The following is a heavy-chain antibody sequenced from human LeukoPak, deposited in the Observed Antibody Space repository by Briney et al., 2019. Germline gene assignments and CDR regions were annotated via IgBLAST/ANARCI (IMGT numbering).Heavy chain of an antibody. CDR2: IYHSGST. D-gene: IGHD6-13*01. J-gene: IGHJ4*02. CDR1: GYSISSGYY. Sequence: SETLSLTCTVSGYSISSGYYWGWIRQPPGKGLEWIGSIYHSGSTYYNPSLKSRVTISVDTSKNQFSLKLSSVTAADTAVYYCAGGDSSSWYEGYYFDYWGQGTLVTVSS. CDR3: AGGDSSSWYEGYYFDY. V-gene: IGHV4-38-2*02.